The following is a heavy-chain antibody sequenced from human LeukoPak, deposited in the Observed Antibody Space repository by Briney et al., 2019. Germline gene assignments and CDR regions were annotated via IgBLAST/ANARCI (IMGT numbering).Heavy chain of an antibody. CDR3: VSFYETY. Sequence: GSLRLSCVASGFTFSSYAMSWVRQAPGKGLVWVSHINSDGSWTSYADSVKGRFTISKDNTKNTVYLQMNNLRAEDTAVYYCVSFYETYWGRGTLVTVSS. J-gene: IGHJ4*02. CDR2: INSDGSWT. V-gene: IGHV3-74*01. D-gene: IGHD2-2*01. CDR1: GFTFSSYA.